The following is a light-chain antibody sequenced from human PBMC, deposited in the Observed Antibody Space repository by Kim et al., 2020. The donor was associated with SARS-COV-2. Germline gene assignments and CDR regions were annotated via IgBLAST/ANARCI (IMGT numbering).Light chain of an antibody. Sequence: SVSPGQTASITCSGDKLGDKYACWYQQKPGQSPVLVIYQDSKRPSGIPERFSGSNSGSTATLTISGTQAMDEADYYCQAWDSSTGVFGGGTKLTVL. CDR1: KLGDKY. CDR3: QAWDSSTGV. J-gene: IGLJ3*02. CDR2: QDS. V-gene: IGLV3-1*01.